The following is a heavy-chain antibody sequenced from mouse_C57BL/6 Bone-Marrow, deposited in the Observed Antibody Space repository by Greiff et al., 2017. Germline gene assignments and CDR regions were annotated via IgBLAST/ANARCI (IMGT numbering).Heavy chain of an antibody. D-gene: IGHD1-1*01. J-gene: IGHJ4*01. Sequence: QVQLQQPGAELVKPGASVKMSCKASGYTFTSYWITWVKQRPGQGLEWIGDIYPGSGSTHYNEKFKSKATLTVDTSSSTAYMQLSSLRSEDSAVXYWAETAQNYDECAGGNDYAMDYWGQGTSVTVSS. V-gene: IGHV1-55*01. CDR3: AETAQNYDECAGGNDYAMDY. CDR1: GYTFTSYW. CDR2: IYPGSGST.